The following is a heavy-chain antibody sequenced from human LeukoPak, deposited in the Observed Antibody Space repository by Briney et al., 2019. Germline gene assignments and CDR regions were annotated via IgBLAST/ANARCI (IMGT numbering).Heavy chain of an antibody. V-gene: IGHV3-20*04. CDR2: INWNGDNT. CDR3: ARGSTHYDVLTGYHYYFDY. Sequence: GGSLRLSCAASGFTFDVYGMSWVRQAPGKGLEWVSGINWNGDNTNYADSLKGRFTISRDNAKNSLYLQMNSLRAEDTALYYCARGSTHYDVLTGYHYYFDYWGQGTLVTVSS. CDR1: GFTFDVYG. D-gene: IGHD3-9*01. J-gene: IGHJ4*02.